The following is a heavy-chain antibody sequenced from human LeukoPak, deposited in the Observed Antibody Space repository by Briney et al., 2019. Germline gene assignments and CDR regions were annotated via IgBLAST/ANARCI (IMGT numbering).Heavy chain of an antibody. Sequence: ASVKVSCKPSGYTFSDHYMHWVRQAPGQGLEWMAWINPKNGGTTYAPKFQGRVTLTRDTSISTFYMELSRLTSDDTAVYYCARGGGGDFWSRDYYMDVWGKGTTVTVS. V-gene: IGHV1-2*02. D-gene: IGHD3-3*01. CDR3: ARGGGGDFWSRDYYMDV. CDR1: GYTFSDHY. J-gene: IGHJ6*03. CDR2: INPKNGGT.